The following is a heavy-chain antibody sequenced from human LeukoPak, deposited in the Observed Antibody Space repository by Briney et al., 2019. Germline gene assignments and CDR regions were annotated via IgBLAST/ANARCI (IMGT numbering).Heavy chain of an antibody. J-gene: IGHJ5*02. Sequence: GGSLRLSCAASGFTFSSYEMNWVRQAPGKGLEWVSYISSSGSTVYYADSVKGRFTISRDNAKNSLYLQMNSLRAEDTAVYYCMVPKNWFDPWGQGTPVTVSS. CDR2: ISSSGSTV. CDR1: GFTFSSYE. V-gene: IGHV3-48*03. D-gene: IGHD3-10*01. CDR3: MVPKNWFDP.